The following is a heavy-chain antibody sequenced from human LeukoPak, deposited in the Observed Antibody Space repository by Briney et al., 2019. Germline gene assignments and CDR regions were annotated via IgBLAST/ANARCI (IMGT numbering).Heavy chain of an antibody. J-gene: IGHJ4*02. Sequence: GGSLRLSCAASEFTFSSYNMNWVRQAPGKGLEWVSSISSSSDYIYYADSVKGRFTISRDNAKNSLYLQMNSLRAEDTAVYYCARRGYYYDSSGYYLGGFDYWGQGTLVTVSS. CDR1: EFTFSSYN. CDR2: ISSSSDYI. V-gene: IGHV3-21*01. D-gene: IGHD3-22*01. CDR3: ARRGYYYDSSGYYLGGFDY.